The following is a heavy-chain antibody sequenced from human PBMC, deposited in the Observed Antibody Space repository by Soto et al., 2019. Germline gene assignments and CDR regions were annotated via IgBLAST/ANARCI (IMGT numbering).Heavy chain of an antibody. CDR1: GCSFTSYW. J-gene: IGHJ6*02. CDR2: IYPGDSDT. CDR3: ARHSSIYADEGMDV. V-gene: IGHV5-51*01. Sequence: PGEPLKISWKGAGCSFTSYWIGWVRQMPGKGLEWMGIIYPGDSDTRYSPSFQGQVTISADKSISTAYLQWSSLKASDTAMYYCARHSSIYADEGMDVWGQGTMVTVSS. D-gene: IGHD2-21*01.